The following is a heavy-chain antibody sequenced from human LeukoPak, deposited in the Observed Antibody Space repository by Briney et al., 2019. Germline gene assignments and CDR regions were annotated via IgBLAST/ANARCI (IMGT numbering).Heavy chain of an antibody. D-gene: IGHD3-3*01. J-gene: IGHJ4*02. CDR1: GYTFTSYY. CDR3: ARGSTDFWSGYYREYYFDY. Sequence: ASVKVSCKASGYTFTSYYMHWVRQAPGQGLEWMGIINPSGGSTSYAQKFQGRVTMTRDTSTSTVYMELSSLRSEDTAVYYCARGSTDFWSGYYREYYFDYWGQGTLVTVSS. CDR2: INPSGGST. V-gene: IGHV1-46*01.